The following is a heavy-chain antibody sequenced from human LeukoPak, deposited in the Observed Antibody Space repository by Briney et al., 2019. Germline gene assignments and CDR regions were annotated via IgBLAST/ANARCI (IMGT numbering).Heavy chain of an antibody. CDR2: ISGNGAST. CDR3: AKDPNGDYIGTFDI. D-gene: IGHD4-17*01. Sequence: GGSLRLSCATSQFNFNKFGMTWVHQAPGKGLEWVSSISGNGASTQYADSVQGRFAISRDNSKNTLYLQMNSLRAEDTAVYFCAKDPNGDYIGTFDIWGQGTMVTVSS. CDR1: QFNFNKFG. J-gene: IGHJ3*02. V-gene: IGHV3-23*01.